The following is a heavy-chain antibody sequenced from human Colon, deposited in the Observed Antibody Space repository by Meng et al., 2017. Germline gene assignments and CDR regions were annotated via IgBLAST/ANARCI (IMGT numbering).Heavy chain of an antibody. CDR3: ARDPQCALSIFDF. CDR2: TYYRSKWFT. V-gene: IGHV6-1*01. J-gene: IGHJ4*02. D-gene: IGHD3-9*01. Sequence: LRLSCAISGDSVSNKGDAWNWIRQSPLRGLEWLGRTYYRSKWFTDYAVSVKSRINIKPDTSKNQFSLELRSVTPEDSAVYYCARDPQCALSIFDFWGPGTLVTGYS. CDR1: GDSVSNKGDA.